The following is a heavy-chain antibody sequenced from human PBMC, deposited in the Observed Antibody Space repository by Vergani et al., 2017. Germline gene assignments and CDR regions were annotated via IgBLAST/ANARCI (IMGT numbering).Heavy chain of an antibody. Sequence: EVQLVESGGGLVKPGGSLRLSCAASGFTFSSYSMNWVRQAPGKGLEWVSSISSRTSYIYYADSVKGRFTISRDNAKNSLYLQMNSLRTEDTAVYYCAREGVVVEDDWGQGTLVTVSS. J-gene: IGHJ4*02. CDR1: GFTFSSYS. CDR2: ISSRTSYI. D-gene: IGHD2-15*01. CDR3: AREGVVVEDD. V-gene: IGHV3-21*01.